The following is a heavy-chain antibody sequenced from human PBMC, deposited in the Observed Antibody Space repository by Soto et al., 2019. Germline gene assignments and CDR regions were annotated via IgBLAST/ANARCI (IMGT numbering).Heavy chain of an antibody. Sequence: SETLSLTCTVSGGSISSYYWSWIRQPAGKGLEWIGRIYTSGSTNYNPSRKSRVTMSVDTSKNQFSLKLSSVTAADTAVYYCARDELAYCGSHSQQYAFDIWAQGTMVTFSS. D-gene: IGHD2-21*02. CDR3: ARDELAYCGSHSQQYAFDI. CDR2: IYTSGST. V-gene: IGHV4-4*07. CDR1: GGSISSYY. J-gene: IGHJ3*02.